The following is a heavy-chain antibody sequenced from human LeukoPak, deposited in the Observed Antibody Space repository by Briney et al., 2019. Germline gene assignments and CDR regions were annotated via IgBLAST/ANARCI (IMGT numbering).Heavy chain of an antibody. Sequence: GASLKTSSKGSGYSFTSYWISWVRQMPGKGLEWMGRIDPSDSSTNSSPSFQGHVTISADKSISTAYLQWSSLKASDTAMYYCARTSGYSISWDRAGVYYYYGMDVWGQGTTVTVSS. J-gene: IGHJ6*02. V-gene: IGHV5-10-1*01. CDR2: IDPSDSST. CDR1: GYSFTSYW. D-gene: IGHD6-13*01. CDR3: ARTSGYSISWDRAGVYYYYGMDV.